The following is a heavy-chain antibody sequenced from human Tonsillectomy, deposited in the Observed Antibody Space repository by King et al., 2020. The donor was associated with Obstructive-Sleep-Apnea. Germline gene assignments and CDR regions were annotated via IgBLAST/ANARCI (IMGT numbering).Heavy chain of an antibody. CDR3: AREGGSSIWYFDL. CDR1: GGSVRSGSYY. J-gene: IGHJ2*01. Sequence: VQLQESGPGLVKPSETLSLTCTVSGGSVRSGSYYWRWIRQSPGKGLEWIGYVYYTGGTDYNPSLKSRVAISVDTSRNQFSLKLRSVTAADTAVYFCAREGGSSIWYFDLWGRGTVVTVSS. D-gene: IGHD2-15*01. CDR2: VYYTGGT. V-gene: IGHV4-61*01.